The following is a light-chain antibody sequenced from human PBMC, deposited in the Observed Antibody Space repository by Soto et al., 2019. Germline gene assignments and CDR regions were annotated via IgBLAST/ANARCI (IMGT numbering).Light chain of an antibody. J-gene: IGKJ5*01. Sequence: DIVMTQSPDSLAVSLGERATINCKSSQSVLYSSNNKNYLAWYQQKPGQHPKLLIYWASTRESGVPDRFSGSGSGTDFTLTISSLQAEDVAVYDCQQYYSTPITFGQGTRLEIK. V-gene: IGKV4-1*01. CDR3: QQYYSTPIT. CDR1: QSVLYSSNNKNY. CDR2: WAS.